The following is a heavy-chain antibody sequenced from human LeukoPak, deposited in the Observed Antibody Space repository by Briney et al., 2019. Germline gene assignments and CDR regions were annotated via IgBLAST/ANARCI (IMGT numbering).Heavy chain of an antibody. CDR2: ISSSSSYI. D-gene: IGHD2-15*01. CDR1: RFTFSSYS. Sequence: PGGSLRLSCAASRFTFSSYSMNWVRQAPGKGLEWVSSISSSSSYIYYADSVKGRFTISRDNAKNSLYLQMNSLRAEDTAVYYCAGIYCSGGSCYSARDYYYGMDVWGQGTTVTVSS. V-gene: IGHV3-21*01. CDR3: AGIYCSGGSCYSARDYYYGMDV. J-gene: IGHJ6*02.